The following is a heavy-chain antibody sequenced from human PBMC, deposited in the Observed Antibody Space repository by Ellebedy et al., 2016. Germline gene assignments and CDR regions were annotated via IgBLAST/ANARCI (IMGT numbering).Heavy chain of an antibody. V-gene: IGHV3-53*04. D-gene: IGHD6-13*01. CDR2: IYRGGST. J-gene: IGHJ3*01. CDR3: ARLEIIAEPAPDPVDV. CDR1: GFIVSNSY. Sequence: GESLKISXAASGFIVSNSYMSWVRQAPGKGLEWVSAIYRGGSTFYADSVAGRFTISRHKSKNTLFLQMNNLRAEDTAVYFCARLEIIAEPAPDPVDVWGQGTMVTVSS.